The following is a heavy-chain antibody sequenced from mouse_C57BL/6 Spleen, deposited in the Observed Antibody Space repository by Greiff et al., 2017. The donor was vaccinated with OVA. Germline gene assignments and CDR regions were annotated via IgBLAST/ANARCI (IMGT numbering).Heavy chain of an antibody. CDR2: IDPSDSET. V-gene: IGHV1-52*01. J-gene: IGHJ1*03. CDR3: ARGGDYYGSRKGDWYFDV. D-gene: IGHD1-1*01. CDR1: GYTFTSYW. Sequence: QVQLQQPGAELVRPGSSVKLSCKASGYTFTSYWMHWVKQRPIQGLEWIGNIDPSDSETHYNQKFKDKATLTVDNSSSTAYMQLRSLTSEDSAVYYCARGGDYYGSRKGDWYFDVWGTGTTVTGSS.